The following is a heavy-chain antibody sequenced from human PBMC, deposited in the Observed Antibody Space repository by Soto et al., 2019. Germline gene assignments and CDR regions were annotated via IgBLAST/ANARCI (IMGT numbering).Heavy chain of an antibody. Sequence: SETLSLTCAVYGGSFGDYYWSWIRQSPGKGLESIGEIDHTGSTNHNPALKSRVTISVDTSKNHFSLKLSSVTAADTAVYYCARGLRASFGVRLSYYYYGMDVWGQGTTVTVSS. V-gene: IGHV4-34*01. CDR1: GGSFGDYY. CDR2: IDHTGST. J-gene: IGHJ6*02. D-gene: IGHD3-10*01. CDR3: ARGLRASFGVRLSYYYYGMDV.